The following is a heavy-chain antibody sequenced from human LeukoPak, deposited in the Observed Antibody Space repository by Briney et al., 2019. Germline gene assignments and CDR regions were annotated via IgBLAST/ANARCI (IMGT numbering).Heavy chain of an antibody. CDR1: GGSISSYY. V-gene: IGHV4-59*01. CDR2: IYYSGST. Sequence: PSETLSLTCTVSGGSISSYYWSWIRQPPGKGLEWIGYIYYSGSTNYNPSLKSRLTISVDTSKSQFSLKLSSVTAADTAVYYCARGIIVGATWGENYNCFDPWGQGTLVTVSS. J-gene: IGHJ5*02. CDR3: ARGIIVGATWGENYNCFDP. D-gene: IGHD1-26*01.